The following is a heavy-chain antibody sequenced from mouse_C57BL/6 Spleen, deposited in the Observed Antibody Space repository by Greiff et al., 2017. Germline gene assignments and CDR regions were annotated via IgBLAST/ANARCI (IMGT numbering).Heavy chain of an antibody. D-gene: IGHD1-1*01. Sequence: QVQLQQSGAELVRPGASVTLSCKASGYTFTDYEMHWVKQTPVHGLEWIGAIDPETGGTAYNQKFKGKAILTADKSSSTAYMELRSLTSEDSAVYYCTRSYDYGSSYNAMDYWGQGTSVTVSS. J-gene: IGHJ4*01. CDR1: GYTFTDYE. V-gene: IGHV1-15*01. CDR2: IDPETGGT. CDR3: TRSYDYGSSYNAMDY.